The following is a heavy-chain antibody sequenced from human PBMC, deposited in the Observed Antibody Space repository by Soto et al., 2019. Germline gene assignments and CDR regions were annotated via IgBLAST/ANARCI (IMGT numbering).Heavy chain of an antibody. CDR1: GASIRSTDYY. J-gene: IGHJ5*02. CDR3: AREERKGIISWFDP. CDR2: VYYTGIT. V-gene: IGHV4-30-4*01. Sequence: KTSETLSLTCTVSGASIRSTDYYWSWIRQAPGKGLEWIGYVYYTGITHLNPSLKSRLTMAVDTSKNEFSLKLTSVSAADTAVYFCAREERKGIISWFDPWGQGTPVTVSS. D-gene: IGHD2-21*01.